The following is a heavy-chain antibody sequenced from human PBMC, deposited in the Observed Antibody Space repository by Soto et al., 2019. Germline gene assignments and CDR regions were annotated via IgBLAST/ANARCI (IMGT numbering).Heavy chain of an antibody. D-gene: IGHD1-1*01. J-gene: IGHJ4*02. Sequence: GGSLRLSCAASGFTFSSYGMHWVRQAPGKGLEWVAVISYDGSNKYYADSVKGRFTISRDNSKNTLYLQMNSLRAEDTAVYYCVKEPSQYTVDYWGQGTLVTVSS. CDR1: GFTFSSYG. V-gene: IGHV3-30*18. CDR3: VKEPSQYTVDY. CDR2: ISYDGSNK.